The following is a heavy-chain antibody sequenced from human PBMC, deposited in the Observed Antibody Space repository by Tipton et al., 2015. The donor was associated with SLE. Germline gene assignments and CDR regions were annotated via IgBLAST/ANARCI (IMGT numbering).Heavy chain of an antibody. Sequence: LRLSCTVSGGSTTSSSHYWGWIRQPPGKGLAWIGSIYYSGSTYYNQSLKSRVTISVDTSKNQFSLKLSSVTAADTAVYYCARHSASVPVVAYFYFGVDVWGLGTTVTVSS. V-gene: IGHV4-39*07. CDR1: GGSTTSSSHY. D-gene: IGHD2-2*01. J-gene: IGHJ6*02. CDR2: IYYSGST. CDR3: ARHSASVPVVAYFYFGVDV.